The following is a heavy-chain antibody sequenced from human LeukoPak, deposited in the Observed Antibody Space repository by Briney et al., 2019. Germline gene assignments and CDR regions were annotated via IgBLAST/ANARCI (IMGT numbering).Heavy chain of an antibody. D-gene: IGHD2-2*01. J-gene: IGHJ4*02. CDR3: ARTCISSSCYFIY. CDR2: IRTSNGNT. V-gene: IGHV1-18*01. CDR1: GYTVTNHG. Sequence: GASVKVSCKASGYTVTNHGISWMRQAPGQGLEWMGWIRTSNGNTDYAQKFQGRVTMTTDTATSTAYMELRSLRSDDTAVYYCARTCISSSCYFIYWGQGTLVTVSS.